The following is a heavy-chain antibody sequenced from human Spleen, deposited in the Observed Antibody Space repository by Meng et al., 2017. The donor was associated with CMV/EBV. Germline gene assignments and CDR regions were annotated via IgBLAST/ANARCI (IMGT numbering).Heavy chain of an antibody. CDR1: GYTFTYYY. V-gene: IGHV1-46*01. CDR3: ARGNAVVVIATLFTGLNVEDWFDP. J-gene: IGHJ5*02. Sequence: ASVKVSCKASGYTFTYYYMHWVRQAPGQGLEWMGMINPTDGITNYAQRFQGRVTVTRDTSTSTVYMELSSLRSEDTAVYYCARGNAVVVIATLFTGLNVEDWFDPWGQGTLVTVSS. D-gene: IGHD2-21*01. CDR2: INPTDGIT.